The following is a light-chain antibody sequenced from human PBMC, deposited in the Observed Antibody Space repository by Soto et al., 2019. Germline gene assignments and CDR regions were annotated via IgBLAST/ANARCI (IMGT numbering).Light chain of an antibody. J-gene: IGLJ1*01. V-gene: IGLV3-21*02. CDR1: NLERKS. Sequence: SYELTQPPSVSVAPGQTARITCRRNNLERKSVHWYQQKPGQAPVLVVYDDSDRPSGIPERFSGSNSGSPATLTISRVEAGDEADYYCQVWDSTSDHYVFGTGTKVTVL. CDR3: QVWDSTSDHYV. CDR2: DDS.